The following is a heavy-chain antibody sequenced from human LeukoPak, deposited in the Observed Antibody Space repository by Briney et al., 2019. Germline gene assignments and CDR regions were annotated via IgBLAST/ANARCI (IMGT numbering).Heavy chain of an antibody. V-gene: IGHV3-30*03. Sequence: GRPLRLYCGASGVTFSTYAMHWVRQTPDKELEWVAVISSDGSSEKYADSVKGRFTVSRDNSKNTLFLRMNNLTPEDTAVYYCAMGLDISSWYGSWLGPCGQGTLVTVSP. CDR1: GVTFSTYA. CDR2: ISSDGSSE. CDR3: AMGLDISSWYGSWLGP. J-gene: IGHJ5*02. D-gene: IGHD3-10*01.